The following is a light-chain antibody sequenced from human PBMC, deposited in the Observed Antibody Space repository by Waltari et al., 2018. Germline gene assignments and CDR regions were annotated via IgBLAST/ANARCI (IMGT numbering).Light chain of an antibody. Sequence: SYVLTQPPSVSVAPGKTASITCGGNNIESKSVHWYQQKPGQAPILFISYDSDRRSGFSGRCSGSNSGNTATLTISRVEAGDEADYYCQVWDANTDPGVFGTGTEVTVL. V-gene: IGLV3-21*04. J-gene: IGLJ1*01. CDR2: YDS. CDR3: QVWDANTDPGV. CDR1: NIESKS.